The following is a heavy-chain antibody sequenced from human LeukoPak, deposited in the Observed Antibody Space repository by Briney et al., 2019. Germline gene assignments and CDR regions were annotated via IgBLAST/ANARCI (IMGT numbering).Heavy chain of an antibody. Sequence: PSETLSLTCAVYGGSFSGYYWSWIRQPPGKGLEWIGYIYYSGSTYYNPSLKSRVTISVDTSKNQFSLKLSSVTAADTAVYYCARAYPHYDILTGYYRGDYYYYMDVWGKGTTVTVSS. CDR2: IYYSGST. CDR3: ARAYPHYDILTGYYRGDYYYYMDV. J-gene: IGHJ6*03. CDR1: GGSFSGYY. D-gene: IGHD3-9*01. V-gene: IGHV4-59*08.